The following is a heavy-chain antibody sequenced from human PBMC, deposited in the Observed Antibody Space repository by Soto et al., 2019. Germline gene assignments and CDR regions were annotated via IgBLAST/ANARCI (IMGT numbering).Heavy chain of an antibody. CDR2: IGGKGTSA. J-gene: IGHJ4*02. V-gene: IGHV3-23*01. CDR1: GFSFSNYA. D-gene: IGHD3-22*01. CDR3: AVSGYVDSSGDFYVF. Sequence: EVQLLESGGGLVQPGGSLRLSCAASGFSFSNYAMSWVRQAPGKGLEWLSGIGGKGTSAYYADSVKGRFAISRDNSENTVFRQRNSLSAEDTAVYFCAVSGYVDSSGDFYVFWGQGTLVTVSS.